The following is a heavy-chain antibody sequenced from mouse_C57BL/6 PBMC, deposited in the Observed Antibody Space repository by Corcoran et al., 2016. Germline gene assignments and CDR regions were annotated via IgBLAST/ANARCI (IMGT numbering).Heavy chain of an antibody. CDR3: ASSSPYYFDY. CDR2: IYPGDGDT. D-gene: IGHD1-1*01. Sequence: QVQLQQSGAELVKPGASVKISCKASGYAYSRYWIYGVKQRPGKGLEWIGQIYPGDGDTNYNGKFKGKATLTADKSSSTAYMQLSSLTSEDSAVYFCASSSPYYFDYWGQGTTLTVSS. J-gene: IGHJ2*01. CDR1: GYAYSRYW. V-gene: IGHV1-80*01.